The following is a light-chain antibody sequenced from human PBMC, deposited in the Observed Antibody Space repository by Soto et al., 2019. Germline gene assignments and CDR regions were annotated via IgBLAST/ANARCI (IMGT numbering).Light chain of an antibody. V-gene: IGKV3-20*01. CDR3: QHYGETPIT. J-gene: IGKJ5*01. Sequence: EIFLTQSPGTLSLSPGGRATLSWRASQSFSRRLAWYQHRPGQSPRLLISGASMRASGVPVRFSGSGSGTDFTLTISRLEPEDFAVYYCQHYGETPITFGLGTRLEIK. CDR2: GAS. CDR1: QSFSRR.